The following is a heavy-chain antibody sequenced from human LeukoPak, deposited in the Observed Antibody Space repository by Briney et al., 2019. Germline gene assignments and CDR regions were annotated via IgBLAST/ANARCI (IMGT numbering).Heavy chain of an antibody. D-gene: IGHD6-19*01. V-gene: IGHV4-59*01. J-gene: IGHJ5*02. CDR3: ARDNVVAVPGTVGGSWFDP. Sequence: PSETLSLTCTVSGGSISSYYWSWIRQPPGKGLEWIGYIYYSGSTNYNPSLKSRVTISVDTSKNQFSLKLSSVTAADTAVYYCARDNVVAVPGTVGGSWFDPWGQGTLVTVSS. CDR2: IYYSGST. CDR1: GGSISSYY.